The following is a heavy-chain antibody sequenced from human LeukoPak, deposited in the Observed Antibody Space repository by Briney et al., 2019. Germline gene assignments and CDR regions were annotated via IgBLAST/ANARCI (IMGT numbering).Heavy chain of an antibody. CDR3: ARGHTYYYDSSGPDY. CDR1: GGSISSYY. Sequence: SETLSLTCTVSGGSISSYYWSWVRQTPGKGMEWDGSIYYSVSTNYNPPLNSRVTMSVDTSKNQFSLNLNSVTAADTAVYYCARGHTYYYDSSGPDYWGQGTLVTVSS. J-gene: IGHJ4*02. V-gene: IGHV4-59*01. D-gene: IGHD3-22*01. CDR2: IYYSVST.